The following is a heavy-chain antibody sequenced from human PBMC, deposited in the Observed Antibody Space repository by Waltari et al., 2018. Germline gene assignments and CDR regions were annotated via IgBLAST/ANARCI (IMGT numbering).Heavy chain of an antibody. CDR2: IWYDGSNK. D-gene: IGHD3-16*01. J-gene: IGHJ5*02. V-gene: IGHV3-33*01. CDR1: GFTFSSYG. CDR3: ARETAEGDWFDP. Sequence: QVQLVESGGGVVQPGRSLRLSCAASGFTFSSYGMHWVRQAPGKGLEWVGVIWYDGSNKYYADSVKGRFTISRDNSKNTLYLQMNSLRAEDTAVYYCARETAEGDWFDPWGQGTLVTVSS.